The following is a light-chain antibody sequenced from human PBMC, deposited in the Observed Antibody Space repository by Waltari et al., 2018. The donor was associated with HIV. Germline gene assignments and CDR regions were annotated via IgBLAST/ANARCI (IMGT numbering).Light chain of an antibody. CDR3: SSYGDNIRVL. CDR1: SSDIGAYDS. V-gene: IGLV2-8*01. Sequence: QSALTQPPSASGSLGQSVTISCTGSSSDIGAYDSVSWFQQHPHSAPKLLLYEVTKRPSGVPDRFSGSRSGVTAFLSVSGLQPDDSAAYFCSSYGDNIRVLFGGGTNLTVL. J-gene: IGLJ2*01. CDR2: EVT.